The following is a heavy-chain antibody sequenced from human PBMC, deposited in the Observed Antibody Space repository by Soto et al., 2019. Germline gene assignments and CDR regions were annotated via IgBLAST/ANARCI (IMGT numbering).Heavy chain of an antibody. CDR1: GGTFSSYA. CDR2: IIPIFGTA. V-gene: IGHV1-69*13. J-gene: IGHJ4*02. Sequence: ASVKVSCKASGGTFSSYAISWVRQAPGQGLEWMGGIIPIFGTANYAQKFQGRVTITADESTSTAYLERSSLRSEDTAVYYCARGGPQDYFDYWGQGTLVTVSS. CDR3: ARGGPQDYFDY.